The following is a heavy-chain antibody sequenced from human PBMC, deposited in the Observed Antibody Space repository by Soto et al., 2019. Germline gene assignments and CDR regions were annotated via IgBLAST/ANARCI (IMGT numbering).Heavy chain of an antibody. Sequence: EVQLVESGGGLVQPGDSLRLSCAASGFTFSTHWMSWVRQAPGKGLEWVANIKQGGSEKYYVDSVKGRFTISRDNAKNSLYLQMNRLRAEDTAVYYCARGRYYGNSEDYLDYWGQGTLVTVSS. V-gene: IGHV3-7*03. CDR3: ARGRYYGNSEDYLDY. CDR2: IKQGGSEK. D-gene: IGHD4-17*01. CDR1: GFTFSTHW. J-gene: IGHJ4*02.